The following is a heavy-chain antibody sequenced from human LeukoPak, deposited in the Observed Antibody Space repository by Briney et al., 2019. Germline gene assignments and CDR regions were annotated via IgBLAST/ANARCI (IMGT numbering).Heavy chain of an antibody. Sequence: ASVKVSCKASGYRFTSYGISWVRQAPGQGLEWMGWISAYNGKTNYAQKLQGRVTMTTDTSTSTAYMELRSLRSDDTAVYYCARGGDGDILTGLVFDYWGQGTLVTVSS. CDR3: ARGGDGDILTGLVFDY. D-gene: IGHD3-9*01. J-gene: IGHJ4*02. CDR1: GYRFTSYG. CDR2: ISAYNGKT. V-gene: IGHV1-18*01.